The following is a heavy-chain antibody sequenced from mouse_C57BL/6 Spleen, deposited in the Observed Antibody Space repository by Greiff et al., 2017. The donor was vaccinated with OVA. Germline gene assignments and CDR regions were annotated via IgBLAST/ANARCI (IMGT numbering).Heavy chain of an antibody. V-gene: IGHV5-4*01. CDR3: ARETQNYAMDY. CDR2: ISDGGSYT. Sequence: VQLQESGGGLVKPGGSLKLSCAASGFTFSSYAMSWVRQTPEKRLEWVATISDGGSYTYYPDNVKGRFTISRDNAKNNLYLQMSHLKSEDTAMYYCARETQNYAMDYWGQGTSVTVSS. J-gene: IGHJ4*01. CDR1: GFTFSSYA.